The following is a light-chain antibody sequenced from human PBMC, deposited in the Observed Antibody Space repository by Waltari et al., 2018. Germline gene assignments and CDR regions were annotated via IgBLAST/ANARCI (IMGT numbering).Light chain of an antibody. V-gene: IGKV3-11*01. CDR2: YAS. Sequence: DIVLTQSPATLSLSPGERATLSCRASQSVSSFLAWYQQKRGQAPRLLIYYASTRATGIPARFSGSGSGTDFTLTISSLEPEDFAVYYCQQRKTWPITFGQGTRLEIK. CDR1: QSVSSF. CDR3: QQRKTWPIT. J-gene: IGKJ5*01.